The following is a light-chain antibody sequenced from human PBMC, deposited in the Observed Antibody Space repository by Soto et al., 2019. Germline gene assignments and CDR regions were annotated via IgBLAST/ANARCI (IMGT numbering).Light chain of an antibody. Sequence: QSAPTQPASLSGAPGQSNTNSRTGTSSDVGTYNYVSWYQHHPGKAPKLIIYEVSNRPSGVSNRFSGSKSGSTASLTISGLQAEDEADYHCTSYTRDTALVFGTGTKLTVL. J-gene: IGLJ1*01. CDR3: TSYTRDTALV. CDR1: SSDVGTYNY. CDR2: EVS. V-gene: IGLV2-14*01.